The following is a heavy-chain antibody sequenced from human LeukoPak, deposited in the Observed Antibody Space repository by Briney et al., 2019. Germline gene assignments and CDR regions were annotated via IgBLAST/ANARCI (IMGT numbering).Heavy chain of an antibody. D-gene: IGHD6-13*01. Sequence: AAVKVSCKASGYTFTGYYMHWVRQAPGQGLEWMGRINPNSGGTNYAQKFQGRVTMTRDTSISTAYMELSRLISDDTAVYYCARDWAAAGPPDAFHIGGQGKMVTVSS. J-gene: IGHJ3*02. CDR1: GYTFTGYY. CDR3: ARDWAAAGPPDAFHI. V-gene: IGHV1-2*06. CDR2: INPNSGGT.